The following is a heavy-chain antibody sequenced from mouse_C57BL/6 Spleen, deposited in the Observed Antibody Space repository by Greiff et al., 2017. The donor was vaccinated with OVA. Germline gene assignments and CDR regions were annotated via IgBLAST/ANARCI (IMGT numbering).Heavy chain of an antibody. V-gene: IGHV1-72*01. CDR1: GYTFTSYW. CDR3: AREEGLLLRSYYYAMDY. D-gene: IGHD1-1*01. Sequence: VQLQQPGAELVKPGASVKLSCKASGYTFTSYWMHWVKQRPGRGLEWIGRIDPNSGGTKYNEKFKSKGTLTVDKPSSKAYMQLSSLTSEDSAVYYCAREEGLLLRSYYYAMDYWGQGTSVTVSS. J-gene: IGHJ4*01. CDR2: IDPNSGGT.